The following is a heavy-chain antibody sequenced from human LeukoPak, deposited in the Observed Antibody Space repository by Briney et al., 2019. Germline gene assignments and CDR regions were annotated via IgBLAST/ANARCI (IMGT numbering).Heavy chain of an antibody. Sequence: SETLSLTCTVSGYSISSGHYWGWIRQPPGKGLGWIGSIYHSGTTYYNPSLKTRVTISVDTSKNQFSLKLSSVTAADTAVYFCARAYSSSWYFNWFDPWGQGTLVTVSP. J-gene: IGHJ5*02. CDR2: IYHSGTT. V-gene: IGHV4-38-2*02. D-gene: IGHD6-13*01. CDR3: ARAYSSSWYFNWFDP. CDR1: GYSISSGHY.